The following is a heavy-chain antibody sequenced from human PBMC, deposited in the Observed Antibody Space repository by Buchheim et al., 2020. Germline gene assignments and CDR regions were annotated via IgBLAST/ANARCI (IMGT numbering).Heavy chain of an antibody. Sequence: QVQLQESGPGLVKPSETLSLTCTVSGGSISSYYWSWIRQPPGKGLEWIGYIYYSGSTNYNPSLKSRVTISVDNSKNQFSLKLSSVTAADTAVYYCARDRGAYYDFWSGYFSGPYYYYGMDVWGQGTT. CDR1: GGSISSYY. CDR3: ARDRGAYYDFWSGYFSGPYYYYGMDV. J-gene: IGHJ6*02. V-gene: IGHV4-59*01. D-gene: IGHD3-3*01. CDR2: IYYSGST.